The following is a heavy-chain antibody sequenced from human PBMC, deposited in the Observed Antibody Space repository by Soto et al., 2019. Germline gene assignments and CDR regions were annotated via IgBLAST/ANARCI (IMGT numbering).Heavy chain of an antibody. Sequence: QVQLQESGPGLVLPSETLSLTCTVSGGSMNSYYWTWVRQPPGKGLEWIGYVYDSGTSKYNASLESRITMSLDKSRNQFSLSLSYVNDADTAVYFCARYSPPKKSFDSNPGWLDPWGQGTLVAVSS. CDR2: VYDSGTS. V-gene: IGHV4-59*01. J-gene: IGHJ5*02. CDR1: GGSMNSYY. CDR3: ARYSPPKKSFDSNPGWLDP. D-gene: IGHD2-21*01.